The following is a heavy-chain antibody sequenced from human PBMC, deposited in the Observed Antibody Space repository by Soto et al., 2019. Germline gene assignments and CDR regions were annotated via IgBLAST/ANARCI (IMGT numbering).Heavy chain of an antibody. Sequence: EVQLVESGGGLVQPGRSLRLSCAASGFTFDDYAMHWVRQAPGKGLVWVSGISWNSGSIGYADSVKGRFTISRDNAKNSLYLQMNSLRAEDTALYYCAKDTRAAAFDPWGQGTLVTVSS. CDR2: ISWNSGSI. CDR3: AKDTRAAAFDP. CDR1: GFTFDDYA. J-gene: IGHJ5*02. V-gene: IGHV3-9*01. D-gene: IGHD6-13*01.